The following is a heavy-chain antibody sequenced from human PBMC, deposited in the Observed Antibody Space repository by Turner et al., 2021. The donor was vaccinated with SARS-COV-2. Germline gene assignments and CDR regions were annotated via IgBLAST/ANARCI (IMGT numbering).Heavy chain of an antibody. V-gene: IGHV4-34*01. CDR3: ARAGREGFDP. D-gene: IGHD1-26*01. J-gene: IGHJ5*02. CDR1: GGSFRGHY. Sequence: QVQLQQWGAGLLKPSETLSPSCAVHGGSFRGHYWSWIRQPPRKGLDWIGEINQSGSTNYNPTLKSRISISIDTAKNQFALNLNSVTAADTAVYYCARAGREGFDPWGQGTLVTVSS. CDR2: INQSGST.